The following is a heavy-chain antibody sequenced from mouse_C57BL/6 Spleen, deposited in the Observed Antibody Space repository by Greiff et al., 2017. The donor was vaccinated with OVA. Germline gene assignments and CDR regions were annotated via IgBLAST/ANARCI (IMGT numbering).Heavy chain of an antibody. CDR2: ISSGGSYT. D-gene: IGHD1-3*01. CDR3: ARHKGFAY. Sequence: EVQRVESGGDLVKPGGSLKLSCAASGFTFSSYGMSWVRQTPDKRLEWVATISSGGSYTYYPDRVKGRFTISRDNAKNTLYLQMSSLKSEDTAMYYCARHKGFAYWGQGTLVTVSA. V-gene: IGHV5-6*01. J-gene: IGHJ3*01. CDR1: GFTFSSYG.